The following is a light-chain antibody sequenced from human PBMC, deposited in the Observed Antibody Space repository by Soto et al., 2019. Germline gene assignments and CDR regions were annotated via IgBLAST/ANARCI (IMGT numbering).Light chain of an antibody. CDR3: QQYNNWPPIT. CDR1: QSVSSSY. CDR2: GAS. J-gene: IGKJ5*01. V-gene: IGKV3D-15*01. Sequence: EIVMPQSPATLSVSPGERASLSCRASQSVSSSYLAWYQQKPGQAPRLLIYGASSRATGIPARFSGSGSGTEFTLTISSLQSEDFAVYYCQQYNNWPPITSGQGTDWRL.